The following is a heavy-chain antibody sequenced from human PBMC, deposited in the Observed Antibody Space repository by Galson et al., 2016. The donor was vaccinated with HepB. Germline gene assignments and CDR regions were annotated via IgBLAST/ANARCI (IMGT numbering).Heavy chain of an antibody. V-gene: IGHV1-69*01. J-gene: IGHJ6*02. CDR1: GGTFSNYA. D-gene: IGHD4-17*01. Sequence: SCKASGGTFSNYAISWVRQAPGQGLEWMGGIIPIFGTANYAQKFQGRVTITADESTSTAYMELSSLRSEDTAVYYCAQPRTTVTTLYYYYGTDVWGQGTTVTVSS. CDR2: IIPIFGTA. CDR3: AQPRTTVTTLYYYYGTDV.